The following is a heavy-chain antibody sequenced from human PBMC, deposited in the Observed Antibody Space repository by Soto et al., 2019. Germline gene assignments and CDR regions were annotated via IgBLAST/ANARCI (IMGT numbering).Heavy chain of an antibody. D-gene: IGHD5-18*01. CDR1: GVTVSSNY. J-gene: IGHJ4*02. CDR2: IYSGGST. CDR3: ARHGYNYGGGYFDY. Sequence: GGSPRLSCAASGVTVSSNYMSWVRQAPGKGLEWVSVIYSGGSTYYADSVKGRFTISRDNSKNTLYLQMNSLRAEDTAVYCCARHGYNYGGGYFDYWGQGTLVTVSS. V-gene: IGHV3-66*04.